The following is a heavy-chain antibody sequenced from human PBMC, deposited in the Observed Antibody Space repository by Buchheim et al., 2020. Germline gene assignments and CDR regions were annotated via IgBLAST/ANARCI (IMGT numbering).Heavy chain of an antibody. V-gene: IGHV4-61*02. CDR2: IYTSGST. D-gene: IGHD3-22*01. CDR3: ASGDYYDSSGWTDAFDI. Sequence: QVQLQESGPGLVKPSQTLSLTCTVSGGSISSGSYYWSWIRQPAGKGLEWIGRIYTSGSTTYNPSLKSRVTISVDTSKNQFSLKLSSVTAADTAVYYCASGDYYDSSGWTDAFDIWGQGT. CDR1: GGSISSGSYY. J-gene: IGHJ3*02.